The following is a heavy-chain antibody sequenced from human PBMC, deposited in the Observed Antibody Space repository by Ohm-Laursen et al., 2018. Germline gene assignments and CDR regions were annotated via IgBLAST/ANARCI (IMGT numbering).Heavy chain of an antibody. Sequence: SLRLSCAASGFTFSTYGMSWVRQAPGKGLEWVSGININGAMTHYADSVKGRFTMSRDNAKNSLYLQMNSLRAEDTAVYYCARDLYGSYYFDYWGQGTLVTVSS. D-gene: IGHD1-26*01. CDR3: ARDLYGSYYFDY. V-gene: IGHV3-23*01. J-gene: IGHJ4*02. CDR2: ININGAMT. CDR1: GFTFSTYG.